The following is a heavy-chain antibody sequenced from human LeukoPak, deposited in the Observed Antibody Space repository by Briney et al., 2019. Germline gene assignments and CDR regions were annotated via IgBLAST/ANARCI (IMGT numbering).Heavy chain of an antibody. Sequence: SETLSLACTVSGGSISNYYWSWIRQPPGKGLEWIGYIYYSGSTNYNPSLKSRVTISVDTSKNQFSLNLSSVTAADTAMYYCARDRSPEGYYDSSHWDYYHGMDVWGQGTTVTVSS. CDR2: IYYSGST. V-gene: IGHV4-59*01. J-gene: IGHJ6*02. CDR1: GGSISNYY. D-gene: IGHD3-22*01. CDR3: ARDRSPEGYYDSSHWDYYHGMDV.